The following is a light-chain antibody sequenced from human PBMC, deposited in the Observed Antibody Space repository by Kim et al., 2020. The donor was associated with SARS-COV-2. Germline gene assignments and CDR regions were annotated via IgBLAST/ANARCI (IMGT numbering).Light chain of an antibody. CDR3: QQCNNLWT. CDR1: HSNNSW. Sequence: GDRVNTRGRDRHSNNSWLAWQQQEEGNPPKVLMDKASSLGGGAQSRFSGSGSGTEFTLTINRLQADDFASYYWQQCNNLWTFGQGTKVDIK. V-gene: IGKV1-5*03. CDR2: KAS. J-gene: IGKJ1*01.